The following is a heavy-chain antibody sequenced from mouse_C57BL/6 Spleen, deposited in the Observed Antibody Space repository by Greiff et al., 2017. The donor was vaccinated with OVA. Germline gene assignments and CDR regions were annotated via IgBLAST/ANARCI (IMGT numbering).Heavy chain of an antibody. CDR3: AKEGGDGYYAMDY. V-gene: IGHV1-18*01. D-gene: IGHD2-3*01. CDR2: INPNNGGT. Sequence: VQLQQSGPELVKPGASVKIPCKASGYTFTDYNMDWVKQSHGKSLEWIGDINPNNGGTIYNQKFKGKATLTVDKSSSTAYMELRSLTSEDTAVYYGAKEGGDGYYAMDYWGQGTSVTVSS. J-gene: IGHJ4*01. CDR1: GYTFTDYN.